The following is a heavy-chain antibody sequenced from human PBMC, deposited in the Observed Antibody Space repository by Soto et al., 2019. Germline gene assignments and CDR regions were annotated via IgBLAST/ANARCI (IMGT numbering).Heavy chain of an antibody. CDR3: ARANSDALRINSWFDS. Sequence: QVQLVESGGGVVQPGRSLRLSCEASGFSFNTFAMHWVRQAPGKGLEWVAVIWYDGGNKFYADSVKGRFTISRDNTKKIVYLQMDGLRGDDTAMYYCARANSDALRINSWFDSWGQGTLVTVSS. CDR2: IWYDGGNK. D-gene: IGHD1-26*01. CDR1: GFSFNTFA. V-gene: IGHV3-33*01. J-gene: IGHJ5*01.